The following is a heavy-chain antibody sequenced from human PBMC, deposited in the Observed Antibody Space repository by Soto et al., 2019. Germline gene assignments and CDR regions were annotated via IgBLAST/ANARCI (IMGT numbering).Heavy chain of an antibody. CDR2: ISYDGSNK. Sequence: QVQLVESGGGVVQPGRSLRLSCAASGFTFSSYAMHWVRQAPGKGLEWVAVISYDGSNKYYADSVKGRFTISRDNSKNTLYLQMNSLIAEDTAVYYCARDPAGIYYFDYWGQGTLVTVSS. V-gene: IGHV3-30-3*01. CDR3: ARDPAGIYYFDY. D-gene: IGHD2-2*02. CDR1: GFTFSSYA. J-gene: IGHJ4*02.